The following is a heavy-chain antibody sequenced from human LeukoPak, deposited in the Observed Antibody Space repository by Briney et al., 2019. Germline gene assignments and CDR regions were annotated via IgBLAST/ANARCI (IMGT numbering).Heavy chain of an antibody. J-gene: IGHJ4*02. CDR1: GFTFSSYS. V-gene: IGHV3-21*01. D-gene: IGHD3-22*01. CDR2: ISSSSSYI. CDR3: ARDKNYNSSPPYFDY. Sequence: PGGSLRLSCAASGFTFSSYSMNWVRQAPGKGLEWVSSISSSSSYIYYADSVKGRFTISRDNAKNSLYLQMNSLRAEDTAVYYCARDKNYNSSPPYFDYWGQGTLVTVSP.